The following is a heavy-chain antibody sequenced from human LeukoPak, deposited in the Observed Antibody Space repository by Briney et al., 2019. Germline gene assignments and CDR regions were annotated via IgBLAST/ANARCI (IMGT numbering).Heavy chain of an antibody. CDR2: ISSSGSTI. CDR3: AKGYSNGYGA. Sequence: GGSLRLSCAASGFTFRSYEMNWVRQAPGKGLEWVSYISSSGSTIFYADSVKGRFTISRDNAKNSLYLQMSSLRAEDTAVYYCAKGYSNGYGAWGQGTLVTVSS. CDR1: GFTFRSYE. V-gene: IGHV3-48*03. J-gene: IGHJ5*02. D-gene: IGHD6-19*01.